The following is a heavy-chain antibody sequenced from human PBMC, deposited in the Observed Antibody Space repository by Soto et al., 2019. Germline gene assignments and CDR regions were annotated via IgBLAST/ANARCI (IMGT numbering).Heavy chain of an antibody. J-gene: IGHJ6*02. D-gene: IGHD3-3*01. Sequence: GCLRLSCAASGFTVSSNYMSCVRQAPGKGLEWVSVIYSGGSTYYADSVKGRFTISRDNSKNTLYLQMNSLRAEDTAVYYCARDGSYDFWSGYRVDGMDVWGQGTTVTVSS. CDR2: IYSGGST. CDR3: ARDGSYDFWSGYRVDGMDV. V-gene: IGHV3-53*01. CDR1: GFTVSSNY.